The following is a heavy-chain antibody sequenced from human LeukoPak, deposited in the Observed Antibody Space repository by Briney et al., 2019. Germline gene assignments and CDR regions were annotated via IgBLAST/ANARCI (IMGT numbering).Heavy chain of an antibody. J-gene: IGHJ5*02. D-gene: IGHD5/OR15-5a*01. Sequence: SETLSLTCNVSGGSISSNTYFWGWIRRPPGKGLEWIGSIRYSGSTYYNPSLKSRVTISVDTSKNQFSLNLSSLTAADTAVYYCATSDTVSTYNWFDPWGQGTLVAVS. CDR2: IRYSGST. CDR1: GGSISSNTYF. CDR3: ATSDTVSTYNWFDP. V-gene: IGHV4-39*01.